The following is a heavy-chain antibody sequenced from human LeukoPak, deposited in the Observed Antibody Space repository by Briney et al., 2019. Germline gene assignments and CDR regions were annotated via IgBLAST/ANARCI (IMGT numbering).Heavy chain of an antibody. V-gene: IGHV1-69*05. CDR3: ARDPAAAGSVWLDP. J-gene: IGHJ5*02. Sequence: ASVKVSCKASGGTFSSYAISWVRQAPGQGLKWMGRIIPIFGTANYAQKFQGRVTITTDESTSTAYMELSSLRSEDTAVYYCARDPAAAGSVWLDPWGQGILVTVSS. CDR2: IIPIFGTA. CDR1: GGTFSSYA. D-gene: IGHD6-13*01.